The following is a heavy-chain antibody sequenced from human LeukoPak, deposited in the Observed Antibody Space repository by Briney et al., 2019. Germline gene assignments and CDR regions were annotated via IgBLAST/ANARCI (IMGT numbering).Heavy chain of an antibody. V-gene: IGHV1-69*13. Sequence: SVKVSCKASGGTFSSYAISWVRQAPGQGLEWMGGIIPIFGTANYAQKFQGRVTITADESTSTAYMELSSPRSEDTAVYYCASQVYLYYYYYMDVWGKGTTVTVSS. CDR3: ASQVYLYYYYYMDV. CDR2: IIPIFGTA. J-gene: IGHJ6*03. CDR1: GGTFSSYA. D-gene: IGHD2-2*02.